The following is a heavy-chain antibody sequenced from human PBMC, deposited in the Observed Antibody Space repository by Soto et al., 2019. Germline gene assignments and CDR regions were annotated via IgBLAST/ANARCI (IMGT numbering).Heavy chain of an antibody. CDR3: ASSSLIAAAGRVYFDY. D-gene: IGHD6-13*01. J-gene: IGHJ4*02. Sequence: QVQLVQSGAEVKKPGSSVKVSCKASGGTFSSYAISWVRQAPGQGLEWMGGIIPIFGTANYAQKFQGRVTITADKSTSTAYMQLSSLRSEDSAVYYCASSSLIAAAGRVYFDYWGQGTLVTVSS. CDR1: GGTFSSYA. V-gene: IGHV1-69*06. CDR2: IIPIFGTA.